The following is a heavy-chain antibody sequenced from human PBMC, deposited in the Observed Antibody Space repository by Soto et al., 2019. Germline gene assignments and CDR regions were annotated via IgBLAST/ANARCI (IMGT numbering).Heavy chain of an antibody. D-gene: IGHD3-10*01. CDR1: GVCLSGYY. J-gene: IGHJ6*02. CDR3: ARFQRRFGAFYDYYGMEV. V-gene: IGHV4-34*01. Sequence: ETLSLTCDLYGVCLSGYYWSWIRPPPGKGLEWIGEINHSGSTNYNPSLKSRVTISVDTSKNQFSLKLRSVTEADTAVYYCARFQRRFGAFYDYYGMEVWGQGTPVTVSS. CDR2: INHSGST.